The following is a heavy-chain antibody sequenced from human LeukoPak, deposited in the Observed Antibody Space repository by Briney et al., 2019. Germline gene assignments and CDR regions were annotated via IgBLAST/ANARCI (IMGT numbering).Heavy chain of an antibody. J-gene: IGHJ5*02. CDR2: ISGSGGST. Sequence: PGGSLRLSCAASGFTFSSYAMGWVRQAPGKGLEWVSAISGSGGSTYYADSVKGRFTISRDNSKNTLYLQMDSLRAEDTAVYYCAKVYQTSWLPAPKGWFDPWGQGTLVTVSS. CDR3: AKVYQTSWLPAPKGWFDP. V-gene: IGHV3-23*01. D-gene: IGHD3-22*01. CDR1: GFTFSSYA.